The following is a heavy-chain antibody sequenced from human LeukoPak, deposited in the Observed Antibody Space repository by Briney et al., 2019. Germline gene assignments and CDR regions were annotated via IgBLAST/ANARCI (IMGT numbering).Heavy chain of an antibody. J-gene: IGHJ6*02. D-gene: IGHD2-2*01. V-gene: IGHV3-21*01. CDR2: ISSSSSYI. CDR3: ARVVPAAIGIYYYYGMDV. Sequence: GGSLRLSCAASGFTFSGYSMNWVRQAPGKGLEWVSSISSSSSYIYYADSVKGRFTISRDNAKNSLYLQMNSLRAEDTAVYYCARVVPAAIGIYYYYGMDVWGQGTTVTVSS. CDR1: GFTFSGYS.